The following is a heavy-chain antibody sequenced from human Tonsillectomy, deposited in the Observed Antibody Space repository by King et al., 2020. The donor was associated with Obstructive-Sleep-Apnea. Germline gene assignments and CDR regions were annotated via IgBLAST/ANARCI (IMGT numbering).Heavy chain of an antibody. CDR1: GGTFSSHV. V-gene: IGHV1-69*01. CDR2: TIPIFGRT. Sequence: QVQLVQSGAEVKKPGSSVKVSCKASGGTFSSHVFSWVRQAPGQGLEWMAGTIPIFGRTNYAQKFQGRVTITADESTSTTYMELRSLRFEDTAVYYCATYYYYDSSGYHPIDSWGQGSLVTVSS. D-gene: IGHD3-22*01. J-gene: IGHJ4*02. CDR3: ATYYYYDSSGYHPIDS.